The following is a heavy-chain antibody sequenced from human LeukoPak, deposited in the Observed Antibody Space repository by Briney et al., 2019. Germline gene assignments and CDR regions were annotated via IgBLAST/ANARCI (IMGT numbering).Heavy chain of an antibody. J-gene: IGHJ4*02. CDR1: GGSFSGYY. CDR2: INHSGST. CDR3: AREGSGWYASD. Sequence: SETLSLTCAVYGGSFSGYYWSWIRQPPGKGLEWIGEINHSGSTNYNPSLKSRVTISVDTSKNQFSLKLSSVTAADTAVYYCAREGSGWYASDWGQGTLVTVSS. V-gene: IGHV4-34*01. D-gene: IGHD6-19*01.